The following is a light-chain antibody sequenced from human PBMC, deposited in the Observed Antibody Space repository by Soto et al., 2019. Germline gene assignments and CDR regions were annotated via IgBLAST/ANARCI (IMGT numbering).Light chain of an antibody. Sequence: EIVLTQSPGTLSLSPGETATLSCRASQRVSSNNLAWYHQKPGQTPRLLIYGASSRATGIPDRFSGSGSGTDFTLTISRLEPEDVAVYYCQQYDNSITFGQGTRLEIE. V-gene: IGKV3-20*01. CDR3: QQYDNSIT. J-gene: IGKJ5*01. CDR1: QRVSSNN. CDR2: GAS.